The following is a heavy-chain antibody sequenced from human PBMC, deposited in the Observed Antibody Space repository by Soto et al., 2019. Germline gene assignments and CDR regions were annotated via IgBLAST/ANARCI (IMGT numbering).Heavy chain of an antibody. J-gene: IGHJ4*02. CDR1: GGTFSSYA. V-gene: IGHV1-69*12. D-gene: IGHD5-12*01. CDR3: AGGDGYNPNHHFDY. Sequence: QVQLVQSGAEVKKPGSSVKVSCKASGGTFSSYAISWVRQAPGQGLEWMGGSIPIFGTANYAQKFQGRVTITADESTSTAYMELSSLRSEDTAVYYCAGGDGYNPNHHFDYWGQGTLVTVSS. CDR2: SIPIFGTA.